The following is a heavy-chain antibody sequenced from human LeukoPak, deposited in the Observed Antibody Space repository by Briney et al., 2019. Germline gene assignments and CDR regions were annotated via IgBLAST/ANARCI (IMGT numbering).Heavy chain of an antibody. CDR1: GFTFTSYS. Sequence: GGSLRLSCAAAGFTFTSYSMHWVRQAPGKGLVWVSHINPDGTTRSYADSVKGRFTISRGNAQSTVSLQMNSLRAEDTAVYYCCVMGTGTPYWGQGTLVTVSS. V-gene: IGHV3-74*01. D-gene: IGHD1-7*01. CDR3: CVMGTGTPY. J-gene: IGHJ4*02. CDR2: INPDGTTR.